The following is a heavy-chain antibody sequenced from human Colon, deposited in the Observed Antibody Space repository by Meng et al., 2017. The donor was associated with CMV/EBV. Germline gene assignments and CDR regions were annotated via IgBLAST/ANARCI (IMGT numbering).Heavy chain of an antibody. J-gene: IGHJ4*01. CDR1: GGSISSGNSY. D-gene: IGHD6-13*01. CDR3: ARGRGIAADSRTYYFDS. V-gene: IGHV4-39*07. Sequence: LELQVAGPGLLKPSETLSLTCSVSGGSISSGNSYWGWIRQSPGKGLEWIGCVDNSGSTYHTPSLKSRVTISIDTSNTLFSLTLKSVTAADTAVYYCARGRGIAADSRTYYFDSWGHGTLVTVSS. CDR2: VDNSGST.